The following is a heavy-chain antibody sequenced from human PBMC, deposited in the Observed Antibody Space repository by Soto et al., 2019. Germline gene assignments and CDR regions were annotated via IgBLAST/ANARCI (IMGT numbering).Heavy chain of an antibody. D-gene: IGHD3-22*01. CDR2: VYYGGST. CDR3: AGGDYSHSSGCYFYYYTMDV. Sequence: SETLSLTCTVSGGSISSSSYYWGWIRQPPGKGLEWIGNVYYGGSTYYNPSLKSRVTISVETSKSQFSLKLSSVTAADTAVYYCAGGDYSHSSGCYFYYYTMDVWGQGTTVTVSS. CDR1: GGSISSSSYY. J-gene: IGHJ6*02. V-gene: IGHV4-39*01.